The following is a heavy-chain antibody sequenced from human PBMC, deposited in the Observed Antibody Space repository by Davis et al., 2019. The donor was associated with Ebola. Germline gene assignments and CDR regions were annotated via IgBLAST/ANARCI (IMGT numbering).Heavy chain of an antibody. D-gene: IGHD3-22*01. J-gene: IGHJ4*02. V-gene: IGHV1-69*04. CDR1: GGTFSSYA. Sequence: SVKVSCKASGGTFSSYAISWVRQAPGQGLEWMGRIIPILGIANYAQKFQGRVTITADKSTSTAYMELSSLRSEDTAVYYCAINGDYYDSSGYRTYFDYWGQGTLVTVSS. CDR3: AINGDYYDSSGYRTYFDY. CDR2: IIPILGIA.